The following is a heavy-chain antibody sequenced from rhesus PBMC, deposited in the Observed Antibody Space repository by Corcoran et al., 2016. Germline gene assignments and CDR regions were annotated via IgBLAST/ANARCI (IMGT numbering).Heavy chain of an antibody. J-gene: IGHJ4*01. V-gene: IGHV3-72*01. CDR1: GFPFSSYA. D-gene: IGHD6-19*01. CDR3: AREVGSNHFDY. Sequence: EVQLVESGGGLVQPGGSLRLSCAASGFPFSSYAMQWVHQAPGKGLEWVSAIGPGGDTYYADAVKGRFTISRDNAKNSLYIQMNSLRAEDTAVYYCAREVGSNHFDYWGQGVLVTVSS. CDR2: IGPGGDT.